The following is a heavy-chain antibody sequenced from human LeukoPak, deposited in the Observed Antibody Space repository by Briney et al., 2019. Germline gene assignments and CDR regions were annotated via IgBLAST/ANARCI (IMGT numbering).Heavy chain of an antibody. CDR2: INQDGSEK. CDR1: GFTFSSYW. Sequence: PGGSLRLSCAASGFTFSSYWMSWVRQAPGKGLEWVANINQDGSEKYYVDSVRGRFTISRDNAKNSLYLQMNSLRAEDTAVYYCARVSISKAGINWFDPWGQGTLVTVSS. J-gene: IGHJ5*02. V-gene: IGHV3-7*01. CDR3: ARVSISKAGINWFDP. D-gene: IGHD3-16*02.